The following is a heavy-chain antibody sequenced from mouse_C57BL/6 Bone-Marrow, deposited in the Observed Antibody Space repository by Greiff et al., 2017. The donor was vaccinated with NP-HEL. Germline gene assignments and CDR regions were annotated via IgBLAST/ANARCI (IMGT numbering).Heavy chain of an antibody. J-gene: IGHJ2*01. D-gene: IGHD1-1*01. V-gene: IGHV3-6*01. CDR1: GYSITSGYY. CDR2: ISYDGSN. CDR3: ARAHYYGSEDDFDY. Sequence: EVKLQESGPGLVKPSQSLSLTCSVTGYSITSGYYWNWIRQFPGNKLEWMGYISYDGSNNYNPSLKNLISITRDTSKNQFFLKLNSVTTEDTATYYCARAHYYGSEDDFDYWGQGTTLTVSS.